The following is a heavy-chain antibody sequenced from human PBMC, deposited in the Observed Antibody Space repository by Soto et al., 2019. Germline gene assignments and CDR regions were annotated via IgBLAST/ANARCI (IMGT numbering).Heavy chain of an antibody. D-gene: IGHD3-10*02. CDR1: GASISSGAYF. V-gene: IGHV4-31*03. CDR3: ARDKGPDTYVQTRIRDYSYAMDV. CDR2: IYYSVST. Sequence: QVQLQGSGPRLVKPSQTLSLTCSVSGASISSGAYFWTWIRHHPGKGLEWIGYIYYSVSTSYTYLHTYRQSRVTISVDTSTNLFSLRLTSVTAADTATYYCARDKGPDTYVQTRIRDYSYAMDVWGHGTEVIVS. J-gene: IGHJ6*02.